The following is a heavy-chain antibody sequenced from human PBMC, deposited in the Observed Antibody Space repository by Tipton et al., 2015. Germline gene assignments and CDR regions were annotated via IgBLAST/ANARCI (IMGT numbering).Heavy chain of an antibody. V-gene: IGHV4-39*01. CDR3: AREQDSDGSEYDSSGLCGFDP. J-gene: IGHJ5*02. CDR1: GGSISSSSYY. Sequence: TLSLTCTVSGGSISSSSYYWAWIRQPPGKGLEWIGSLYFSGSTYYNPSLKSRVTISVDTSKNQFSLKLSSVTAADTAVYYCAREQDSDGSEYDSSGLCGFDPWGQGTQVTVSS. CDR2: LYFSGST. D-gene: IGHD3-22*01.